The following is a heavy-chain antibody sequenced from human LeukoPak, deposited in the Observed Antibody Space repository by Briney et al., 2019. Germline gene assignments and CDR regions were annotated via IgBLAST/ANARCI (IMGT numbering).Heavy chain of an antibody. D-gene: IGHD6-19*01. Sequence: ASVKVSCKASGYTFTSYGITWVRQATGQGLEWMGWMNPNSGNTGYAQKFQGRVTMTRNTSISTAYMELSSLRSEDTAVYYCARVRIAVARSYYYYYMDVWGKGTTVTISS. CDR2: MNPNSGNT. CDR1: GYTFTSYG. J-gene: IGHJ6*03. V-gene: IGHV1-8*01. CDR3: ARVRIAVARSYYYYYMDV.